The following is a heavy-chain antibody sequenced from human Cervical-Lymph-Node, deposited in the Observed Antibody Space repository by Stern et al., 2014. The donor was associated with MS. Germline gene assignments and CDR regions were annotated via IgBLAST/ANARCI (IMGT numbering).Heavy chain of an antibody. CDR2: IYYSGST. D-gene: IGHD4-11*01. CDR1: GGSISSGDYY. J-gene: IGHJ4*02. CDR3: ASKADSNAPLYY. V-gene: IGHV4-30-4*01. Sequence: VKLVESGPGLVKPSQTLSLTCTVSGGSISSGDYYWSWIRQPPGKGLEWIGYIYYSGSTYYNPSLKSRVTISVDPSKNQFSLKLSSVTAADTAVYYCASKADSNAPLYYWGQGTLVTVSS.